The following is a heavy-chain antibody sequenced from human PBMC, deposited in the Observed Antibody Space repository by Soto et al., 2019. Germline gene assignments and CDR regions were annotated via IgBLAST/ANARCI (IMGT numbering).Heavy chain of an antibody. CDR1: GYTFTSYG. CDR3: ARERGLTASTLFGY. V-gene: IGHV1-18*01. CDR2: VSTYNGNT. Sequence: ASVKVSGKASGYTFTSYGINWVRQAPGQGLEWLGRVSTYNGNTKYAQKFQGRVTMTTDTSTTTVYMHLRSLRSDDTAVYYCARERGLTASTLFGYWGQGTVVTVSS. D-gene: IGHD3-10*02. J-gene: IGHJ4*02.